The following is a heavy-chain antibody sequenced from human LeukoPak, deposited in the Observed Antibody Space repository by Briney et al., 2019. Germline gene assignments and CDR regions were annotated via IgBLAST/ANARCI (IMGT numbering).Heavy chain of an antibody. CDR1: GFTFSNYE. CDR3: ASTYDRSGYPDAFDI. V-gene: IGHV3-48*03. J-gene: IGHJ3*02. D-gene: IGHD3-22*01. Sequence: PGGSLRLSCAASGFTFSNYEMNWVRQAPGKGREGVFYISSSGSTIYYADSVKGRFAISRDNAKNSLYLQMNRLRAEDTALYYCASTYDRSGYPDAFDIWGQGTMVTVSS. CDR2: ISSSGSTI.